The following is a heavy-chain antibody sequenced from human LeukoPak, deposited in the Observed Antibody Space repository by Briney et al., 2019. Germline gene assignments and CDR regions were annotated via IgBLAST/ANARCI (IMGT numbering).Heavy chain of an antibody. CDR1: GGTFSTYA. Sequence: GASVKVSCKASGGTFSTYAISWVRQAPGQGLEWMGGIIPIFGTANYAQKFQGRVTITADKSTSTAYMELSSLRSEDTAVYYCARSGSGQLNREFDYWGQGTLVTVSS. D-gene: IGHD3-3*01. V-gene: IGHV1-69*06. J-gene: IGHJ4*02. CDR3: ARSGSGQLNREFDY. CDR2: IIPIFGTA.